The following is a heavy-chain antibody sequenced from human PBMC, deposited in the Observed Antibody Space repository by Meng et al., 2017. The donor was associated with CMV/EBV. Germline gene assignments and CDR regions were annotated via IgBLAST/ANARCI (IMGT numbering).Heavy chain of an antibody. CDR1: GFTFSSYS. V-gene: IGHV3-21*01. J-gene: IGHJ6*02. D-gene: IGHD2-2*01. Sequence: GESLKISCAASGFTFSSYSMNWVRQAPGKGLEWVSPISSSSSYIYYADSVKGRFTISRDNAKNSLYLQMNSLRAEDTAVYYCARDFRHCSSTSCPQGYYYYGMDVWGQGTTVTVSS. CDR3: ARDFRHCSSTSCPQGYYYYGMDV. CDR2: ISSSSSYI.